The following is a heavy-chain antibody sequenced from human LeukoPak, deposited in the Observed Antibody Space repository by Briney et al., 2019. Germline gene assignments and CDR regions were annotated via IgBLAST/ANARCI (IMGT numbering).Heavy chain of an antibody. D-gene: IGHD7-27*01. J-gene: IGHJ4*02. V-gene: IGHV1-3*01. CDR3: ARGPLGRNGDYFDY. CDR2: INAGNGNT. Sequence: ASVKVSCKASGYTFTGYAIQWVRQAPGQRLEWMGWINAGNGNTKYSQKFQGRVTITRDTSANTVYMELSSLRSEDTAVYYCARGPLGRNGDYFDYWGQGTLVTYSS. CDR1: GYTFTGYA.